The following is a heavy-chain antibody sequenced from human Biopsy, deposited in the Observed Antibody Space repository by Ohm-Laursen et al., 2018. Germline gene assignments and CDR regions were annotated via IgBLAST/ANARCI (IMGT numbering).Heavy chain of an antibody. D-gene: IGHD4-23*01. CDR2: IYHSGAT. V-gene: IGHV4-31*11. Sequence: QTLSLTCAVSGGSINTDLNYWSWIRQRPGKGLEWIGYIYHSGATYYNPSLESQVTISIDTSKNQFSLKVTSVTAADTAVYYCARATVETASFDFWGLGTMVTVSS. J-gene: IGHJ4*02. CDR3: ARATVETASFDF. CDR1: GGSINTDLNY.